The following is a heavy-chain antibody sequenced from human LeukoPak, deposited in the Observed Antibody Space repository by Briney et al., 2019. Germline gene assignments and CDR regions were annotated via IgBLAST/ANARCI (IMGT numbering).Heavy chain of an antibody. V-gene: IGHV3-33*01. D-gene: IGHD3-22*01. CDR2: IWYDGSNK. J-gene: IGHJ4*02. CDR3: ARGDYYDSSGYYRRDVFDY. CDR1: GFTFSSYG. Sequence: PGRSLRLSCAASGFTFSSYGMHWVRQAPGKGLEWVAVIWYDGSNKYYADSVKGRFTISRDNSKNTLYLQMNSLRAEDTAVYYCARGDYYDSSGYYRRDVFDYWGQGTLVTVSS.